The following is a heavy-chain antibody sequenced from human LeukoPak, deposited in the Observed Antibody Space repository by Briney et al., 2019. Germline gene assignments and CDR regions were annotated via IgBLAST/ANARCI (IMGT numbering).Heavy chain of an antibody. D-gene: IGHD6-13*01. V-gene: IGHV3-23*01. Sequence: GGSLRLSCAASGFTFSSYGMTWVRQAPGKGLEWVSAISGSGGSTYYADSVKGRFTIPRDNSKNTLYVQMNSLRAEDTAVYYCAKIITAAGINYWGQGTLVTVSS. CDR2: ISGSGGST. J-gene: IGHJ4*02. CDR1: GFTFSSYG. CDR3: AKIITAAGINY.